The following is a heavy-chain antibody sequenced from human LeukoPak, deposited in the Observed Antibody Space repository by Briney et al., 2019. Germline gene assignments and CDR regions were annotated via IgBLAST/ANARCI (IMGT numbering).Heavy chain of an antibody. V-gene: IGHV1-2*02. J-gene: IGHJ5*02. CDR3: ARGLLPPGYSSSRNWFDP. CDR1: GYTFTGYY. D-gene: IGHD6-13*01. Sequence: GASVKVSCKASGYTFTGYYMHWVRQAPGQGLEWMGWINPNSGGTNYAQKFQGRVTMTRDTSISTAYMELSRLRSDDTAVYYCARGLLPPGYSSSRNWFDPWAREPWSPSPQ. CDR2: INPNSGGT.